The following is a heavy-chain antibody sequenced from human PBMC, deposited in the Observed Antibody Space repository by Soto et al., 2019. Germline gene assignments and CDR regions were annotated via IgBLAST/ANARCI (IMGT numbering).Heavy chain of an antibody. V-gene: IGHV1-8*01. D-gene: IGHD2-2*02. CDR1: GYTFTSYD. CDR3: ARNYTYGNDDFDC. CDR2: MNPNNGRT. Sequence: QVQLVQSGAEVKKPGASVKVSCKASGYTFTSYDINWVRLVTGQGLEGMGWMNPNNGRTGYAQRFQGRATITRSTSISTAYMELSGLRSEDTAVYYCARNYTYGNDDFDCWGQGTLVTVTS. J-gene: IGHJ4*02.